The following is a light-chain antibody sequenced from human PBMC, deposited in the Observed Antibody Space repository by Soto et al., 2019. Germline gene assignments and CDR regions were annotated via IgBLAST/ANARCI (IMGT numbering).Light chain of an antibody. Sequence: EIVVTQSPATLSVSPGERATLSCRASQSVGNNFAWYQQKPGQAPRLLIFATSTRATGVPARFSGSRSGTEFTRTSSSLQSEDFVVYYCQQYGDWPLTFGGGAKVEIE. V-gene: IGKV3-15*01. J-gene: IGKJ4*01. CDR3: QQYGDWPLT. CDR2: ATS. CDR1: QSVGNN.